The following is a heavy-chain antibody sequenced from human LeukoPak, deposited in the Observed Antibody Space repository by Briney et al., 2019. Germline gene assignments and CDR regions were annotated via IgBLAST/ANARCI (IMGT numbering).Heavy chain of an antibody. D-gene: IGHD6-19*01. Sequence: SETLSLTCTVSGGSIGSYYWSWIRQPPGKGLEWIGEINHSGSTNYNPSLKSRVTISVDTSKNQFSLKLSSVTAADTAVYYCARQYSSGWLLAFDIWGQGTMVTVSS. CDR3: ARQYSSGWLLAFDI. V-gene: IGHV4-34*01. J-gene: IGHJ3*02. CDR2: INHSGST. CDR1: GGSIGSYY.